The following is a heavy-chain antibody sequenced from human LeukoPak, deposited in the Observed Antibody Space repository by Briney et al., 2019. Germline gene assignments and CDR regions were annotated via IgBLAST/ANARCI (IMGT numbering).Heavy chain of an antibody. CDR3: AKDAKYYDFWSGYSDPHFDY. CDR1: GFSVRDNY. Sequence: GGSLRLSCAASGFSVRDNYMTWVRQAPGKGLEWVSMIFGSGDTSYADSVRGRFTISRDNSKNTLYLQMNSLRAEDTAVYYCAKDAKYYDFWSGYSDPHFDYWGQGTLVTVSS. D-gene: IGHD3-3*01. J-gene: IGHJ4*02. CDR2: IFGSGDT. V-gene: IGHV3-66*01.